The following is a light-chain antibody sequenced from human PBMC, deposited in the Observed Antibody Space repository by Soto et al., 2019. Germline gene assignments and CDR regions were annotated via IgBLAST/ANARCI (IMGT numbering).Light chain of an antibody. J-gene: IGKJ1*01. CDR2: GAS. CDR3: QQYGSSPPWT. Sequence: EIVLTQSPGTLSLSPGERATLSCKASQSVSSSYLAWYQQKPGQAPRLLIYGASSRATGIPDRFSGSVSGTDFTLTISRLEPADFAVYYCQQYGSSPPWTFGQRTKVEIK. V-gene: IGKV3-20*01. CDR1: QSVSSSY.